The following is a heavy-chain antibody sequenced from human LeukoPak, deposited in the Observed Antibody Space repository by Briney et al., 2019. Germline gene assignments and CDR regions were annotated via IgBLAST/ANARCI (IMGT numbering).Heavy chain of an antibody. CDR1: GLTFTNAW. J-gene: IGHJ3*02. V-gene: IGHV3-15*01. Sequence: GGSLRLSCATSGLTFTNAWMSWFRQAPGKGLEWVGCIKSKTDGGTSDYAAPVQGRFTTSRDDSKNTLYLQMNSLKIEDTAVYYCATDPGEWEPIWGQGTMVTVSS. CDR3: ATDPGEWEPI. D-gene: IGHD1-26*01. CDR2: IKSKTDGGTS.